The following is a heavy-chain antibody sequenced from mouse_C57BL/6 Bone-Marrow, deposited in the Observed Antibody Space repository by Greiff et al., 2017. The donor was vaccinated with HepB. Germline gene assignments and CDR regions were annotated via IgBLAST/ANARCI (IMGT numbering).Heavy chain of an antibody. CDR2: IDPENGDT. D-gene: IGHD1-1*01. J-gene: IGHJ3*01. CDR3: TTSYYGSSLFAY. Sequence: VQLQQSGAELVRPGASVKLSCTASGFNIKDDYMHWVKQRPEQGLEWIGWIDPENGDTEYASKFQGKATITADTSSNTASLQLSSLTSEDTAVYYCTTSYYGSSLFAYWGQGTLVTVSA. V-gene: IGHV14-4*01. CDR1: GFNIKDDY.